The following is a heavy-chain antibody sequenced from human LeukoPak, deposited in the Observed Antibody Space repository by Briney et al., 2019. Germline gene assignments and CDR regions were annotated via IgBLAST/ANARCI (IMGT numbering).Heavy chain of an antibody. D-gene: IGHD4-17*01. J-gene: IGHJ6*03. V-gene: IGHV3-74*01. CDR2: INSDGINT. CDR3: ARVGVVGDYPFDFYFYYYMDV. Sequence: PGGSLRLSCAASGFTFSNYWMHWVRQAPGKGLVWVSRINSDGINTSYADSVKGRFTISRDNAKNSLYLQMNSLRAEDTAVYYCARVGVVGDYPFDFYFYYYMDVWGKGTTVTVSS. CDR1: GFTFSNYW.